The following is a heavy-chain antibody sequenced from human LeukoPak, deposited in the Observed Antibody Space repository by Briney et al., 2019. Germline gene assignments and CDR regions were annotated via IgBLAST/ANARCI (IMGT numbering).Heavy chain of an antibody. CDR3: ARSRRPYDILTGYRNGAFDI. V-gene: IGHV3-53*01. Sequence: GGSLRLSCVASGFTFSSYSMSWVRQAPGKGLEWVSVIYSGGSTYYADSVKGRFTISRDNSKNTLYLQMNSLRAEDTAVYYCARSRRPYDILTGYRNGAFDIWGQGTMVTVSS. D-gene: IGHD3-9*01. J-gene: IGHJ3*02. CDR2: IYSGGST. CDR1: GFTFSSYS.